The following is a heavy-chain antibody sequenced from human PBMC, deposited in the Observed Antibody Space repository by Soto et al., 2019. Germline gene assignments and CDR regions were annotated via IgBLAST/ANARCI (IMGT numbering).Heavy chain of an antibody. Sequence: SETLSLTCPVSGVSISSGYYYWSWIRQPPGKGLEWIGYIYYSGSTYYNPSLKSRVTISVDTSKNQFSLKLSSVTAADTAVYYCARVGGFGATTIDYWGQGTLVTVSS. CDR2: IYYSGST. D-gene: IGHD3-10*01. V-gene: IGHV4-30-4*01. CDR1: GVSISSGYYY. CDR3: ARVGGFGATTIDY. J-gene: IGHJ4*02.